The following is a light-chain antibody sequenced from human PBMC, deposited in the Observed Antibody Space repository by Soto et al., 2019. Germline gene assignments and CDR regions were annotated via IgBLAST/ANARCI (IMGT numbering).Light chain of an antibody. CDR2: GAS. CDR1: QGVRSY. Sequence: IQFTQSPSSLSASVGDRVPITCRASQGVRSYLAWFQQRPGKAPKLLIFGASTLQNGVPARFSGGGFGTEFTLTITSLQPEDFATYYCHQVYTYPRTFGQGTKVDIK. J-gene: IGKJ1*01. CDR3: HQVYTYPRT. V-gene: IGKV1-9*01.